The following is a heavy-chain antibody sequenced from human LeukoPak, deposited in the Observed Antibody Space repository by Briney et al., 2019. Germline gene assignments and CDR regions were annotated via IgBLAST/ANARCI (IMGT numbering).Heavy chain of an antibody. CDR2: INHSGST. Sequence: SETLSLTCAVYGGSFSGYYWSWISQPPGKGLEWIGEINHSGSTNYNPSLKSRVTISVDTSKNQFSLKLSSVTAADTAVYYCARGLAAAGTGVDEYYFDYWGQGTLVTVSS. D-gene: IGHD6-13*01. J-gene: IGHJ4*02. V-gene: IGHV4-34*01. CDR1: GGSFSGYY. CDR3: ARGLAAAGTGVDEYYFDY.